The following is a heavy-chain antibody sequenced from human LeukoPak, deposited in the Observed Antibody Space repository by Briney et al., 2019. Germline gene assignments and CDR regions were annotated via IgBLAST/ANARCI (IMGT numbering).Heavy chain of an antibody. V-gene: IGHV4-34*01. Sequence: SETLSLTCAVYGGSFSGYYWSWIRQPPGKGLEWIGEINHSGSTNYNPSLKSRVTISVDTSKNQFSLKLSSVTAADTAVYYCARLKLRRLVLPHHIYWGQGTLVTVSS. CDR3: ARLKLRRLVLPHHIY. CDR2: INHSGST. D-gene: IGHD6-19*01. CDR1: GGSFSGYY. J-gene: IGHJ4*02.